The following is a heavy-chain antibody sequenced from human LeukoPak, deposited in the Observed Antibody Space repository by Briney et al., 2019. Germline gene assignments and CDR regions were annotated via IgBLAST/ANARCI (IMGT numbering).Heavy chain of an antibody. Sequence: GSSVKVSCKASGGTFSSYAISWVRQAPGQGLEWMGRIIPIFGIANYAQKFQGRVTITADKSTSTAYMGLSSLRSEDTAVYYCARSAPGAFDIWGQGTMVTVSS. V-gene: IGHV1-69*04. CDR1: GGTFSSYA. CDR3: ARSAPGAFDI. CDR2: IIPIFGIA. J-gene: IGHJ3*02.